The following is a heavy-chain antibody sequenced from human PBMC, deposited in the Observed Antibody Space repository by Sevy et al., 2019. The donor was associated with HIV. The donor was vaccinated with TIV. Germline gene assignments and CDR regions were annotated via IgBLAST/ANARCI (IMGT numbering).Heavy chain of an antibody. CDR3: VRHGGGLVQGDNYIDY. CDR2: VYYSGST. D-gene: IGHD3-10*01. Sequence: SETQSLTCNVSGGSISSSSHYWGWVRQPPGEGLECIGSVYYSGSTYDNPSLKSRVTISVDTSKNQFSLKLTSLTAADTAVYYCVRHGGGLVQGDNYIDYWGQGTMVTVSS. J-gene: IGHJ4*02. CDR1: GGSISSSSHY. V-gene: IGHV4-39*01.